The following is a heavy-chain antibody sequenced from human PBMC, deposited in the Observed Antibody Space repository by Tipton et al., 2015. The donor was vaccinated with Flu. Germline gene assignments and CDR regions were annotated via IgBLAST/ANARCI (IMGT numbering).Heavy chain of an antibody. CDR1: GASAGSPYC. D-gene: IGHD4-11*01. CDR2: ICPGSP. J-gene: IGHJ5*01. CDR3: ARRDFSNYVSDPKNWFDF. Sequence: TLSLTCSVSGASAGSPYCWGWVRQPPGKGLEWIGNICPGSPYYNPSLRSRVTISVARAKAQFSLRLTSVTAADTAVYFCARRDFSNYVSDPKNWFDFWGQGTLVTVSS. V-gene: IGHV4-38-2*01.